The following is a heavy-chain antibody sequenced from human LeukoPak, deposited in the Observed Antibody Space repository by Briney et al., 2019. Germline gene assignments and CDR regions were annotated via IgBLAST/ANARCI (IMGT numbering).Heavy chain of an antibody. CDR1: GFTFSSYG. D-gene: IGHD3-22*01. Sequence: QPGRSLRLSCAASGFTFSSYGMHWVRQAPGKGLEWVAVIWYDGSNKYYADSVKGRFTISRDNSKNTLYLQMNSLRAEDTAVYYCASGHSSHYFDYWGQGTLVTVSS. J-gene: IGHJ4*02. V-gene: IGHV3-33*01. CDR3: ASGHSSHYFDY. CDR2: IWYDGSNK.